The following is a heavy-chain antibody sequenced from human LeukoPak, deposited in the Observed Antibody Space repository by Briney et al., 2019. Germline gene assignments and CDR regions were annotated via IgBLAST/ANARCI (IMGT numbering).Heavy chain of an antibody. D-gene: IGHD3-22*01. Sequence: GGSLRLSCVASGFSLSSYSINWVRQAPGKGLEWVSAISGSAYYTSYADSVKGRFTISRDNSKNTLYLQMNSLRAEDTALYYCAKHKVATKVKDYWGQGTLVTVSS. J-gene: IGHJ4*02. V-gene: IGHV3-23*01. CDR3: AKHKVATKVKDY. CDR1: GFSLSSYS. CDR2: ISGSAYYT.